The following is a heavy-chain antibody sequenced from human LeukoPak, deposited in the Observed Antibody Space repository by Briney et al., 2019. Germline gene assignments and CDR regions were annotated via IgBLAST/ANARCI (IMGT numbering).Heavy chain of an antibody. CDR1: GGSISSSSYY. Sequence: SETLSLTCTVSGGSISSSSYYWGWIRQPPGKGLEWIGSIYYSGSTYYNPSLKSRVTISVDTSKNQFSLKLSPVTAADTAVYYCARDRRFLEWLLGGWFDPWGQGTLVTVSS. CDR3: ARDRRFLEWLLGGWFDP. J-gene: IGHJ5*02. V-gene: IGHV4-39*07. D-gene: IGHD3-3*01. CDR2: IYYSGST.